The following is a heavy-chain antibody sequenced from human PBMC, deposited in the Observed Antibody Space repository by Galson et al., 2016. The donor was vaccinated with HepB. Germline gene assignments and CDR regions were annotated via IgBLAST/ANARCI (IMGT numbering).Heavy chain of an antibody. V-gene: IGHV3-48*01. CDR1: GFTFSNYA. J-gene: IGHJ5*01. Sequence: SLRLSCAVSGFTFSNYAMNWVRQTPGKGLEWVSYISSSSSTIYYADSVKGRFIISRDNAKNSLYLQMNSLRGEDTAVYYCTRIVDYGDYSFDFWGQGTLVTVSS. CDR3: TRIVDYGDYSFDF. D-gene: IGHD4-17*01. CDR2: ISSSSSTI.